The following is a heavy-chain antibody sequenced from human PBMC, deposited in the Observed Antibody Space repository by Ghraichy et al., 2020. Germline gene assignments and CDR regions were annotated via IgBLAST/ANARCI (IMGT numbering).Heavy chain of an antibody. CDR3: ARDLNFIVNS. CDR2: LSPGGTAI. V-gene: IGHV3-48*02. Sequence: GGSLRLSCAASGFTFSGYTINWVRQAPGKGLEWLSSLSPGGTAIHYADSVWGRFTISRDNAKNSAYLQMNSLGDEDTAVYYCARDLNFIVNSCGQGTLVT. D-gene: IGHD3-16*02. CDR1: GFTFSGYT. J-gene: IGHJ4*02.